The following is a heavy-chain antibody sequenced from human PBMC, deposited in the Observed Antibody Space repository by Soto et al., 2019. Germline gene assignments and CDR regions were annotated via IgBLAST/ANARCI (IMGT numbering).Heavy chain of an antibody. D-gene: IGHD3-3*01. CDR2: IYYSGT. CDR3: ARYDFWNGYFDY. J-gene: IGHJ4*02. V-gene: IGHV4-59*08. Sequence: PSETLSLTCTVSGCSTSTYHWTWIRQPPGKGLEWIGYIYYSGTNYNPSLKSRVTISLDTSKNQFFLKLSSVTAADTAMYYCARYDFWNGYFDYWGQGTPVTVSS. CDR1: GCSTSTYH.